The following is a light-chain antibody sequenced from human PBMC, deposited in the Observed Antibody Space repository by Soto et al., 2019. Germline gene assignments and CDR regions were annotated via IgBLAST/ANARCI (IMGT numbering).Light chain of an antibody. CDR2: AAS. J-gene: IGKJ1*01. CDR3: QQAKSFHRT. CDR1: QGISNW. V-gene: IGKV1-12*01. Sequence: DIQMTQSPSSVSASVGDRVTITCRASQGISNWLAWYQQKPGKAPKLLIYAASSLQAGVPSRFSGSGSGTDYTLTISSLQHEDFETYYCQQAKSFHRTLGQGTKVDIK.